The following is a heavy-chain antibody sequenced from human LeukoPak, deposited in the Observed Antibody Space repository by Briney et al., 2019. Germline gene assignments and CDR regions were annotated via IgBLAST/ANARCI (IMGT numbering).Heavy chain of an antibody. V-gene: IGHV1-2*02. CDR3: VREGNELLSKNFDY. J-gene: IGHJ4*02. D-gene: IGHD2-21*02. CDR1: GFSFTDYY. Sequence: EASVKVSCKASGFSFTDYYMHWVRQAPGQGLEWMGYINPHSGGTSSPQKFQGRVTMTTDTSISAAYMELSSLTSDDTAMYYCVREGNELLSKNFDYRGQGTLVTVSS. CDR2: INPHSGGT.